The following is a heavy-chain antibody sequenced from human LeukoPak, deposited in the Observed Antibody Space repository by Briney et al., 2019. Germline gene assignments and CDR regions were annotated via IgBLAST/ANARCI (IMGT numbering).Heavy chain of an antibody. CDR2: IKQDGSEK. D-gene: IGHD6-13*01. CDR1: GFTFSNYW. V-gene: IGHV3-7*05. J-gene: IGHJ4*02. Sequence: GGSLRLSCAASGFTFSNYWMSWVRQAPGKGLEWVANIKQDGSEKYYVDTVKGRFTISRDNAKNSLYLQMNSLRAEDTAVYYCAGSSSWYYFKYWGQGTLVTVSS. CDR3: AGSSSWYYFKY.